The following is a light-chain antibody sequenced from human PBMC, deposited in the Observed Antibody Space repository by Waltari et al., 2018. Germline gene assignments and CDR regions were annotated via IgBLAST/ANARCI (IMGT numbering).Light chain of an antibody. CDR2: EAS. CDR3: QHRSDWPLT. Sequence: LVLTQSLATLSLSPGARATLSCRASESVRRYLAWYQQKPGQAPRLLIYEASNRATGIPARFSGSGSGTDFTLTISSLEPEDFAVYYCQHRSDWPLTFGGGTKVEIK. V-gene: IGKV3-11*01. J-gene: IGKJ4*01. CDR1: ESVRRY.